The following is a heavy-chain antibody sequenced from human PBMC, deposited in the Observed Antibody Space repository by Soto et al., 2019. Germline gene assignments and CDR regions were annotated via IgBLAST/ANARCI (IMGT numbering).Heavy chain of an antibody. V-gene: IGHV3-74*03. J-gene: IGHJ4*02. CDR1: GFTFSSYA. CDR3: ARGNYGPDY. Sequence: GGSLRLSCAASGFTFSSYAMYWVRQPPGKGLVWVSRINDDGSTTTYADSVKGRFTISRDNAKNTLFMQMDSLRAEDMGVYYCARGNYGPDYWGQGTLVTVSS. D-gene: IGHD3-10*01. CDR2: INDDGSTT.